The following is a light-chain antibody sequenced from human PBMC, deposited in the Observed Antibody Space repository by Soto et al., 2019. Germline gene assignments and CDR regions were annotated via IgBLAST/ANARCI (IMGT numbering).Light chain of an antibody. Sequence: EIVLTQSPATLSLSPGERATLSCRASQSVSSYLAWYQQKPGQAPRLLIYDASSRAAGIPARFSGSGSGTDFTLTISSLDPEDFAGYYCQQRGNWPLTFGQGTRLEIK. CDR2: DAS. V-gene: IGKV3-11*01. CDR3: QQRGNWPLT. J-gene: IGKJ5*01. CDR1: QSVSSY.